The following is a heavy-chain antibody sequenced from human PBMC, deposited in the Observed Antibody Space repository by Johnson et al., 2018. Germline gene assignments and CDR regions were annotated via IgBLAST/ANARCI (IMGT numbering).Heavy chain of an antibody. J-gene: IGHJ6*04. Sequence: QVRLQESGPGLVEPSETLSLSCTVSGGSISSYYWSWIRQPPGTGLEWIGYIYSSGSTNYNPPLKSRVTISVDTSKNQFSLKLSSGTAADTALYYCAKGDARYYYGMDVWGKGTTGTVSS. CDR3: AKGDARYYYGMDV. V-gene: IGHV4-59*01. CDR2: IYSSGST. CDR1: GGSISSYY. D-gene: IGHD2-2*01.